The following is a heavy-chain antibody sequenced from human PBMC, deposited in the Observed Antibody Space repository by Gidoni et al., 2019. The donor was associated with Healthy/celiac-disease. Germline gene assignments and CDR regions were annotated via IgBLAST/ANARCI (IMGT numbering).Heavy chain of an antibody. CDR1: GGSFSGYY. V-gene: IGHV4-34*01. J-gene: IGHJ2*01. CDR3: ARGPPGFRTRWYFDL. Sequence: QVQLQQWGAGLLKPSETLSLTCAVYGGSFSGYYWSWIRQPPGKGLEWIGEINHSGSTNYNPSLKSRVTISVDTSKNQFSLKLSSVTAADTAVYYCARGPPGFRTRWYFDLWGRGTLVTVSS. CDR2: INHSGST.